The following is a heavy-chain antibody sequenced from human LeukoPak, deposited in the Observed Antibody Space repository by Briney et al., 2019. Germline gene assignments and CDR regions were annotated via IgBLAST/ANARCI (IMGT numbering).Heavy chain of an antibody. J-gene: IGHJ4*02. CDR2: INPNSGGT. D-gene: IGHD3-16*02. CDR1: GYTFTGYY. Sequence: APVKVSCKASGYTFTGYYMHWVRQAPGQGLEWMGWINPNSGGTNYAQKFQGRVTMTRDTSISTAYMELSRLRSDDTAVYYCARGGGYDYIWGSYRYPYFDYWGQGTLVTVSS. CDR3: ARGGGYDYIWGSYRYPYFDY. V-gene: IGHV1-2*02.